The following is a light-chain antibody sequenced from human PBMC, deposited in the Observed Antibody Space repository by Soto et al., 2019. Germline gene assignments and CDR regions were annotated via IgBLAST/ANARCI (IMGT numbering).Light chain of an antibody. J-gene: IGKJ5*01. CDR3: LPYNIWPS. CDR2: DAS. CDR1: QSVRSMY. V-gene: IGKV3-20*01. Sequence: SQSLGALSLSKGERATLSCRASQSVRSMYLAWFQQKPGQAPRLLIYDASSRATGIPDRFTGSGSGTDFTLTFSRVEPEDFAVYCSLPYNIWPSFGQGRLLEIK.